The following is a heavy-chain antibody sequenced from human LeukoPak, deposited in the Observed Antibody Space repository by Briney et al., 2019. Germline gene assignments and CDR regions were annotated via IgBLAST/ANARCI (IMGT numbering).Heavy chain of an antibody. J-gene: IGHJ4*02. CDR3: ARGDIVVVPAAFLFDY. Sequence: PGGSLRLSCAASGFTFSSYSMNWVRQAPGKGLEWVSYISSSSSTIYYADSVKGRFTISRDNAKKSLYLQMNSLRAEDTAVYYCARGDIVVVPAAFLFDYWGQGTLVTVSS. D-gene: IGHD2-2*01. CDR2: ISSSSSTI. CDR1: GFTFSSYS. V-gene: IGHV3-48*01.